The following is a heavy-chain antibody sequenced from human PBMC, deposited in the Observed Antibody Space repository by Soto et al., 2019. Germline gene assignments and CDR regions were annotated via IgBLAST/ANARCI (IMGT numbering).Heavy chain of an antibody. CDR1: GGSFSGYY. J-gene: IGHJ6*02. D-gene: IGHD3-10*01. Sequence: PSETLSLTCAVYGGSFSGYYWSWIRQPPGKGLEWIGEINHSGSTNYNPSLKSRVTISVDTSKNQFSLKLSSVTAADTAVYYCARVLGYGSGSYARYWYYYYGMDVWGQGTTVTVSS. V-gene: IGHV4-34*01. CDR2: INHSGST. CDR3: ARVLGYGSGSYARYWYYYYGMDV.